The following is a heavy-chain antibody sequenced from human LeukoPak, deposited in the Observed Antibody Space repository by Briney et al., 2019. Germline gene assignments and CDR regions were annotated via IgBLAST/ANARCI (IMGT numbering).Heavy chain of an antibody. V-gene: IGHV4-31*03. Sequence: SETLSLTCTVSGGSISSCGYYWSWIRQHPGKGREWIGYLYYSGSTYYNPSLKSRVTISVDTSKNQFSLKLSSVTAADTAVYYCARRGVYSSGWYSTETPYYFDYWGQGTLVTVSS. D-gene: IGHD6-19*01. CDR3: ARRGVYSSGWYSTETPYYFDY. CDR1: GGSISSCGYY. CDR2: LYYSGST. J-gene: IGHJ4*02.